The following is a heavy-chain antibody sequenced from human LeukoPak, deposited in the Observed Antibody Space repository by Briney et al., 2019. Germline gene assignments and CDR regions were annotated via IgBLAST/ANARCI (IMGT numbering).Heavy chain of an antibody. Sequence: GASVKVSCKASGYTFTSYDINWVRQATGQGLEWMGWMNPNSGNTGYAQKLQGRVTMTTDTSTSTAYMDLRSLRSDDTAVYYCARASRDGYNFDYRGQGTLVTVSS. V-gene: IGHV1-8*01. CDR1: GYTFTSYD. D-gene: IGHD5-24*01. CDR3: ARASRDGYNFDY. J-gene: IGHJ4*02. CDR2: MNPNSGNT.